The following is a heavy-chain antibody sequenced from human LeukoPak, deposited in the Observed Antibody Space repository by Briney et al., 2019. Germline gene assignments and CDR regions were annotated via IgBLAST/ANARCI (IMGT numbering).Heavy chain of an antibody. CDR2: INPNSGGT. CDR3: ARSRLTGTPQDFDY. Sequence: GASVTVSCKASGYTFNGNYMHWVRQAPRQGLERMGWINPNSGGTNYAQKFQGRVTMTRDTSISTAYMELSRLRSDDTAVYYCARSRLTGTPQDFDYWGQGTLVTVSS. D-gene: IGHD1-7*01. CDR1: GYTFNGNY. V-gene: IGHV1-2*02. J-gene: IGHJ4*02.